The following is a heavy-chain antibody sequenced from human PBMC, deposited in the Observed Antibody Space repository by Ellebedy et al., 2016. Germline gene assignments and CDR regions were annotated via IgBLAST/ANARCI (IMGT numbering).Heavy chain of an antibody. CDR3: ATEGRSGTYSHWSFDL. Sequence: GESLKISXVASGFTFRDYGMHWVRQSPGKGLEWVSFIWHDGGKESYAASVKGRFTVSRDNFKKKLFLQLSSLRVDDTATYYCATEGRSGTYSHWSFDLWGRGTLVTVSS. D-gene: IGHD3-10*01. V-gene: IGHV3-33*03. J-gene: IGHJ2*01. CDR2: IWHDGGKE. CDR1: GFTFRDYG.